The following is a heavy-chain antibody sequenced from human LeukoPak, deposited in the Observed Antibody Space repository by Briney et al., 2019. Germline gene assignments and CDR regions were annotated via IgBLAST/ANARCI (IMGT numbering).Heavy chain of an antibody. CDR3: ATYAHGVAGYV. Sequence: PGGSLRLSCAASGFTFRDSWMSWVRQAPGKGLEWVANMNQDGSAKGYVDSVKGRFTISRDNARNSLYLQMSSLRPEDTAVYYCATYAHGVAGYVWGQGTTVTVSS. CDR2: MNQDGSAK. J-gene: IGHJ6*02. D-gene: IGHD2-2*01. V-gene: IGHV3-7*01. CDR1: GFTFRDSW.